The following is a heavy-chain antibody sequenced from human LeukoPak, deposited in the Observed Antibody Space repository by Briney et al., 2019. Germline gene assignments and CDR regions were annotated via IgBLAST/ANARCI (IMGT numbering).Heavy chain of an antibody. D-gene: IGHD2-15*01. V-gene: IGHV3-30*18. CDR3: AKDLGVVVVTH. CDR1: GSTFRSYG. Sequence: GRSLRLSCAVSGSTFRSYGMHWVRQAPGKGLEWVAVISYDESNKNYADSVKGRFTISRDNSKNTLYLQMNSLRADDTAVYYCAKDLGVVVVTHWGQGTLVTVSS. CDR2: ISYDESNK. J-gene: IGHJ4*02.